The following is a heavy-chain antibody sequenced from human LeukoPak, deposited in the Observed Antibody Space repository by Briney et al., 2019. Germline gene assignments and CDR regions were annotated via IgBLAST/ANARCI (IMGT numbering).Heavy chain of an antibody. D-gene: IGHD3-3*01. Sequence: PGGSLRLSCAASGFTFSNYGMHWVRQAPGKGLEWVAFIRYDGSNKYYADSVKGRFTISRDNSMNTLFLQMNSLRAEDTAVYYCVKDRRNYDFWSGYYYWGDAFDIWGQGTMVTVSS. CDR2: IRYDGSNK. J-gene: IGHJ3*02. CDR3: VKDRRNYDFWSGYYYWGDAFDI. CDR1: GFTFSNYG. V-gene: IGHV3-30*02.